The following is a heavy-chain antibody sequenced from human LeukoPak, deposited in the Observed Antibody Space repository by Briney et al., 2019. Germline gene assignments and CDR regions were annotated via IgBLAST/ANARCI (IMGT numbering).Heavy chain of an antibody. V-gene: IGHV1-69*05. J-gene: IGHJ5*02. CDR2: VIPIFGAP. CDR3: ARDLRIASSGDWFDP. D-gene: IGHD6-19*01. CDR1: GVTFTSYA. Sequence: ASVKVSCKASGVTFTSYAINWVRQAPGQGLEWMGGVIPIFGAPNYAHRFQGRLTITTDESTRTAYMNLTSLRSEDTAVYYCARDLRIASSGDWFDPWGQGTLVTVSS.